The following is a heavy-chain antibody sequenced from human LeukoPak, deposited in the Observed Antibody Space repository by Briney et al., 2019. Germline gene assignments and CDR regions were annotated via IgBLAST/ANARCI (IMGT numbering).Heavy chain of an antibody. CDR1: GGSINTRTSS. V-gene: IGHV4-39*01. J-gene: IGHJ4*02. Sequence: SQTLSLTCTVSGGSINTRTSSWAWIRQTPGKGLEWIGSIYYSGSTFYNPSLKSRLTISVDTSKNQFSLRLSSVTAADTAVFYCARRGGVYFDNTGYYYFDYWGQGTLVTVSS. CDR2: IYYSGST. CDR3: ARRGGVYFDNTGYYYFDY. D-gene: IGHD3-22*01.